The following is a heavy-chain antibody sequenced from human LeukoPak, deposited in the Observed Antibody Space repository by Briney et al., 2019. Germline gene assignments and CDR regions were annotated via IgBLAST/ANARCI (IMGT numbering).Heavy chain of an antibody. CDR2: IWYDGSNK. CDR1: GFTFSSYG. D-gene: IGHD4-23*01. J-gene: IGHJ4*02. V-gene: IGHV3-33*06. CDR3: AKDLYSYGGNSGSDY. Sequence: GRSLRLSCAAAGFTFSSYGMPWVRQAPGKGLEWVAVIWYDGSNKYYADSVKGRFTISRDNSKNTLYLQMNSLRAEDTAVYYCAKDLYSYGGNSGSDYWGQGTLVTVSS.